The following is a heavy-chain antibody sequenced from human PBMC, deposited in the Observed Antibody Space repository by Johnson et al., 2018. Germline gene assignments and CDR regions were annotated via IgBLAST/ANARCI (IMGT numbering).Heavy chain of an antibody. CDR3: ARDTDYPDAFDI. D-gene: IGHD4-11*01. CDR2: TYYRSKWYN. Sequence: QVQLVESGPGLVKXSQTXSLXCAISGDSVSSNSAAWNWIRQSPLRGLEWLGRTYYRSKWYNNYAVSVKSRITINPDTSRNQFSLQLNSVTPEDTAVYFCARDTDYPDAFDIWGQGTMVTVSS. CDR1: GDSVSSNSAA. J-gene: IGHJ3*02. V-gene: IGHV6-1*01.